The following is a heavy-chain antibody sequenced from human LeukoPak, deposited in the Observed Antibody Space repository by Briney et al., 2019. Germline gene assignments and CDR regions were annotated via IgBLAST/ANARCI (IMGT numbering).Heavy chain of an antibody. D-gene: IGHD3-9*01. V-gene: IGHV4-39*01. Sequence: SETLSLTCTVSGGSIGSSDSFWGWIRQPPGKGLEWIGSIYYSGTTYYNPSLKSRVTISVDTSKNQFSLKLSSVTAADTAVYYCARRPSRYYDILTGAVDYWGQGTLVTVSS. CDR2: IYYSGTT. CDR1: GGSIGSSDSF. CDR3: ARRPSRYYDILTGAVDY. J-gene: IGHJ4*02.